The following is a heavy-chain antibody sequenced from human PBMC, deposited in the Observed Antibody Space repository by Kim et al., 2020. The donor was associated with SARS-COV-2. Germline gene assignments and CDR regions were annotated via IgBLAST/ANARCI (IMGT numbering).Heavy chain of an antibody. Sequence: NDYAVSVKSRITINPDTSKNQFSLQLNSVTPEDTAVYYCARGGSGWGSYDYWGQGTLVTVSS. D-gene: IGHD6-19*01. V-gene: IGHV6-1*01. CDR2: N. J-gene: IGHJ4*02. CDR3: ARGGSGWGSYDY.